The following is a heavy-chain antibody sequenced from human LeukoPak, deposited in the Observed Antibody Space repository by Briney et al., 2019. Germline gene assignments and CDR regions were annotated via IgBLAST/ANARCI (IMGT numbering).Heavy chain of an antibody. J-gene: IGHJ4*02. CDR2: INHSGST. V-gene: IGHV4-34*01. D-gene: IGHD3-3*01. CDR3: ARGPSRQYRYYDFWSGRSNYFDY. Sequence: PSETLSLTCAVYGGSFSGYYWSWIRQPPGKGLEWIGEINHSGSTNYNPSLKSRVTISVDTSKNQFSLKLSSVTAADTAVYYCARGPSRQYRYYDFWSGRSNYFDYWGQGTLVTVSS. CDR1: GGSFSGYY.